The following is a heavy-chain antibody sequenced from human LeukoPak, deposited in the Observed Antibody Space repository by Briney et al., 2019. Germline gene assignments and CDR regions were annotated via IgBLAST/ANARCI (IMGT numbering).Heavy chain of an antibody. J-gene: IGHJ4*02. V-gene: IGHV5-51*01. CDR1: GYSFTNYW. Sequence: GEPLKISCKVSGYSFTNYWIGWVRKMHGKGLEWLGIIYPDDSDTKYSPSFQGQVTISADKSISTAYLQWSSLKASDTAMYYCARSGRLGHCSGGSCFRWDYWGQGTLVTVSS. CDR2: IYPDDSDT. CDR3: ARSGRLGHCSGGSCFRWDY. D-gene: IGHD2-15*01.